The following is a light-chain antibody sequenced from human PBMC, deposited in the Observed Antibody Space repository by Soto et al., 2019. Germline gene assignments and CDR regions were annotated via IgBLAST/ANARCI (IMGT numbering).Light chain of an antibody. CDR1: QDISNY. J-gene: IGKJ2*01. Sequence: DIQMTQSPSSLSASVGDRVTITCQARQDISNYLNSYQQKPGKAPKLLIYDESNLETGVPSRFSGSGSETDFTFTISSLQPEDIATYYCQQYDNLPYTFGQGTKLEIK. CDR2: DES. V-gene: IGKV1-33*01. CDR3: QQYDNLPYT.